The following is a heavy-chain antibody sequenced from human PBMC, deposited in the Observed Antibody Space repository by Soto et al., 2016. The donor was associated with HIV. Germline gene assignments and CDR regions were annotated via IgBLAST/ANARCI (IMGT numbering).Heavy chain of an antibody. J-gene: IGHJ2*01. CDR2: ISGGGHTP. CDR1: GFSFSSYA. D-gene: IGHD3-10*01. V-gene: IGHV3-23*01. Sequence: EGQLWNLGEAWFSRGGPVRLSCAASGFSFSSYAMAWVRQAPGKGLEWVSGISGGGHTPYYADSVEGRFTISRDNSKNTVYLQMDSLRAEDTAVYYCAKDISMVQQDWHFDLWGRGTLVAVSS. CDR3: AKDISMVQQDWHFDL.